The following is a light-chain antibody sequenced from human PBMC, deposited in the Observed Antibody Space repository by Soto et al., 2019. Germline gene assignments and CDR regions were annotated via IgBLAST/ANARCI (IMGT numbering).Light chain of an antibody. Sequence: DVVMPQSPLSLPVTPGEPASISCRSSQSLLNSNGYNYLDWYLQKPRQSPQLLIYLGYKRASGVPDMFSGSGSGTDFTLKISIVEAEDVGVYYCMQALQTPMYTFGQGTKLQIK. CDR2: LGY. CDR1: QSLLNSNGYNY. V-gene: IGKV2-28*01. CDR3: MQALQTPMYT. J-gene: IGKJ2*01.